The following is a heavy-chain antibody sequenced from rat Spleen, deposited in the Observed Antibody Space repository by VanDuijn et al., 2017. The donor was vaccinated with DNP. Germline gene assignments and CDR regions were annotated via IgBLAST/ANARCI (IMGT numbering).Heavy chain of an antibody. V-gene: IGHV1-43*01. CDR1: DFTFTSYF. Sequence: QVQLQQSGAELAKPGSSVKISCKASDFTFTSYFIGWIKQTTGQGLEYIGYINTGSGGTNYNEKFKGKATLTVDKSSSTAFMQLSSLTPDDSAVYYCARRRLPYWYFDFWGPGTMVTVSS. D-gene: IGHD1-4*01. CDR2: INTGSGGT. CDR3: ARRRLPYWYFDF. J-gene: IGHJ1*01.